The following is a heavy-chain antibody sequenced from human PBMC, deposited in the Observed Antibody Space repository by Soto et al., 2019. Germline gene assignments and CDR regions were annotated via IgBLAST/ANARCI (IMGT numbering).Heavy chain of an antibody. CDR1: GFSLTTGKMG. CDR2: IFSDNER. V-gene: IGHV2-26*01. D-gene: IGHD3-9*01. CDR3: ARMKVDSYQFYYAMDV. Sequence: SGPTLVNPTQTLTLTCTVSGFSLTTGKMGVSWIRQPPGKALEWLAHIFSDNERSYSTSLQGRLTISKDTSGSQVVLSMTNVDPVDTATYYCARMKVDSYQFYYAMDVWGQGTTVTVSS. J-gene: IGHJ6*02.